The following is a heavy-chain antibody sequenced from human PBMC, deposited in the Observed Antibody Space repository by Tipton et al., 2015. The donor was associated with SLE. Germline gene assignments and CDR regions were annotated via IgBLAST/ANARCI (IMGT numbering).Heavy chain of an antibody. Sequence: SLRLSCTASGFTFGDYAMSWVRQAPGKGLEWGSFIGSKAYGGTTEYASSVKGRITISRDDSKSIAYLQMNGPKTEDTAVYYCTRGACSGGNCFFDYWGQGTLVTVSS. J-gene: IGHJ4*02. CDR1: GFTFGDYA. CDR3: TRGACSGGNCFFDY. V-gene: IGHV3-49*04. CDR2: IGSKAYGGTT. D-gene: IGHD2-15*01.